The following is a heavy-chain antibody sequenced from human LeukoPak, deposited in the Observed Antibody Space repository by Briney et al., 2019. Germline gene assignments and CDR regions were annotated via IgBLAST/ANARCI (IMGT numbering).Heavy chain of an antibody. V-gene: IGHV3-23*01. CDR2: ISGSGGSI. CDR3: AKGGGANTLDAFDF. J-gene: IGHJ3*01. Sequence: GGSLRLSCAASGFTFSSYAMTWVRQAPGKGLEWVSGISGSGGSIYYADSVKGRFTISRENYKNTLYMQMNSLRAEDTALYYCAKGGGANTLDAFDFWGQGTMITVSS. CDR1: GFTFSSYA. D-gene: IGHD4/OR15-4a*01.